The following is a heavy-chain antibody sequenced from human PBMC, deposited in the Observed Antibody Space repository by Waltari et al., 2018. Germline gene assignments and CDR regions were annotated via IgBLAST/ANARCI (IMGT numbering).Heavy chain of an antibody. CDR2: IYYSGST. D-gene: IGHD2-2*01. CDR1: SSGGYY. CDR3: ARAIVVVPAAMTYYYYYMDV. V-gene: IGHV4-31*02. J-gene: IGHJ6*03. Sequence: SSGGYYWSWIRQHPGKGLEWIGYIYYSGSTYYNPSLKSRVTISVDTSKNQFSLKLSSVTAADTAVYYCARAIVVVPAAMTYYYYYMDVWGKGTTVTVSS.